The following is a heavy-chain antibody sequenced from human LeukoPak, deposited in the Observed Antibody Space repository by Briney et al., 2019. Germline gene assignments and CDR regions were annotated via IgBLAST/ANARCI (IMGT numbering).Heavy chain of an antibody. V-gene: IGHV3-74*01. D-gene: IGHD2-21*02. CDR3: ARAQYGGDPWFDP. Sequence: GGSLRLSCAASGFTFSSYWMHWVRQAPGKGLVWVSRLNADGSITNYADSVKGRFTISRDNAKNTLYLQMNSLRAEDTAVYFCARAQYGGDPWFDPWGQGALVTVSS. CDR1: GFTFSSYW. CDR2: LNADGSIT. J-gene: IGHJ5*02.